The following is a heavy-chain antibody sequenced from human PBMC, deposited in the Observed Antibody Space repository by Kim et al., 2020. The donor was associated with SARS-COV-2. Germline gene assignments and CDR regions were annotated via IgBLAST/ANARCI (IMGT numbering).Heavy chain of an antibody. D-gene: IGHD2-21*01. V-gene: IGHV3-74*01. CDR3: ARGEWGIRKLAYCGGDCYPFDY. CDR1: GFTFSSYW. CDR2: INSDGSST. J-gene: IGHJ4*02. Sequence: GGSLRLSCAASGFTFSSYWMHWVRQAPGKGLVWVSRINSDGSSTSYADSVKGRFTISRDNAKNALYLQMNSLRAEDTAVYYCARGEWGIRKLAYCGGDCYPFDYWGQGTLVTVSS.